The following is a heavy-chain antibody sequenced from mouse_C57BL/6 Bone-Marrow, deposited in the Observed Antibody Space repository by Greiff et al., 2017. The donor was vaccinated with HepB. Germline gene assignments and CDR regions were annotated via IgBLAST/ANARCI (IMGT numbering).Heavy chain of an antibody. J-gene: IGHJ4*01. Sequence: VKLMESGAELARPGASVKLSCKASGYTFTSYGISWVKQRTGQGLEWIGEIYPRSGNTYYNEKFKGKATLTADKSSSTAYMELRILTSEDSAVYFCARAWLLRFYAIDYWGQGTSVTVSS. CDR3: ARAWLLRFYAIDY. CDR2: IYPRSGNT. V-gene: IGHV1-81*01. D-gene: IGHD2-3*01. CDR1: GYTFTSYG.